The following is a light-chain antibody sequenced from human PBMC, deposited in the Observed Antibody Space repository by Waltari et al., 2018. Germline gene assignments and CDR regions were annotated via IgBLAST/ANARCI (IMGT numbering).Light chain of an antibody. CDR1: SRDVGGYNY. V-gene: IGLV2-8*01. CDR2: EVT. CDR3: TSYGGSNNFVI. Sequence: QSALTQPPSASGSPGQSVTISCTGTSRDVGGYNYVSWYQQYPDKAPKLIIYEVTKRPSGVPDRFSGSKSGNTASLTVSGLQAEDEADYYCTSYGGSNNFVIFGGGTKLTVL. J-gene: IGLJ2*01.